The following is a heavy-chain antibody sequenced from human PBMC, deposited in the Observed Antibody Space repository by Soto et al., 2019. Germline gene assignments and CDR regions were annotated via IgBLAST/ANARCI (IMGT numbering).Heavy chain of an antibody. CDR1: GYTFTSYD. V-gene: IGHV1-8*01. CDR2: MNPNSGNT. D-gene: IGHD3-22*01. J-gene: IGHJ4*02. CDR3: ARVGYYYDSSGYYLSFDY. Sequence: QVQLVQSGAEVKKPGASVKVSCKASGYTFTSYDINWVRQATGQGLEWMGWMNPNSGNTGYAQKFQGRVTMTRNTSMSTAYMGLSSLRSEDTAVYYCARVGYYYDSSGYYLSFDYWGQGTLVTVSS.